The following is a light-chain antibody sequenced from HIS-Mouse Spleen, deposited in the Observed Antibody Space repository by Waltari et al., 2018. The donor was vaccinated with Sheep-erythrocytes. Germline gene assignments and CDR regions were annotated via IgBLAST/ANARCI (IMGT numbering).Light chain of an antibody. CDR2: DAS. V-gene: IGKV1-33*01. CDR1: QDISNY. Sequence: DIQMTQSPSSLSASVGDRVTITCQASQDISNYLTWYQQKPGKAPKLLIYDASNLETGVPSRFSRSGSGTDFTFTISSLQPEDIATYYCQQYDNLLTFGGGTKVEIK. CDR3: QQYDNLLT. J-gene: IGKJ4*01.